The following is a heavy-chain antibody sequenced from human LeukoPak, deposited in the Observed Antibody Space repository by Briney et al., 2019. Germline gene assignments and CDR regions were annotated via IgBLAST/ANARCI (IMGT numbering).Heavy chain of an antibody. J-gene: IGHJ4*02. V-gene: IGHV6-1*01. Sequence: SQTPSLTCAISGDSVSRHDLTWDWFRQSPSRGLEWLGRTFYRSKWYNDYAVSVKSRITVSPDTSKNQFSLHLNSVTPEDTAVYYCVRSYDWVFDYWGQGTRVTVSS. CDR1: GDSVSRHDLT. CDR3: VRSYDWVFDY. D-gene: IGHD1-1*01. CDR2: TFYRSKWYN.